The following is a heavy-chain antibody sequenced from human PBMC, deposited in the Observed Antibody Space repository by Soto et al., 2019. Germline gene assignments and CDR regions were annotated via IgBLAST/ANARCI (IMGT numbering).Heavy chain of an antibody. Sequence: QVQLQESGPGLVKPSETLSLTCTVSGGSISSYYWSWIRQPPGKGLEWNGYIYYSGSTNYNPSLKGQGTISVDTSKNQFSLKLSSVTAADTAVYYCARATLPYDSSGYYYVLDYWGQGTLVTVSS. CDR1: GGSISSYY. D-gene: IGHD3-22*01. CDR3: ARATLPYDSSGYYYVLDY. J-gene: IGHJ4*02. CDR2: IYYSGST. V-gene: IGHV4-59*01.